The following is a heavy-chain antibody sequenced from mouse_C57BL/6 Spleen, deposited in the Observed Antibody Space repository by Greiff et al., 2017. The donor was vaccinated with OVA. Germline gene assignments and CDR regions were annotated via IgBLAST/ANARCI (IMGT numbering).Heavy chain of an antibody. V-gene: IGHV14-3*01. CDR3: ARSRVSWDAWFSG. Sequence: VQLQQSVAELVRPGASVKLSCTASGFNIKNTYMHWVKQRPEQGLEWIGRIDPANGNTKYAPKFQGKATITADTSSNTAYLQLSSLTSEDTAISDDARSRVSWDAWFSGWGQGALVSVAA. CDR2: IDPANGNT. D-gene: IGHD4-1*01. J-gene: IGHJ3*01. CDR1: GFNIKNTY.